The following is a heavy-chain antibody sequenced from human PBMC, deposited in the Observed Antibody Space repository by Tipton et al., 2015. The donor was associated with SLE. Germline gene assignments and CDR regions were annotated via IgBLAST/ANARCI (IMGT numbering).Heavy chain of an antibody. CDR1: GGSFSGYY. D-gene: IGHD1-26*01. Sequence: TLSLTCAVYGGSFSGYYWSWIRQPPGKGLEWIGEINHSGSTNYNPSLKSRVTISVDTPKNQFSLKLSSVTAADTAVYFCARVSGSYLYYYYYYYMDVWGKGTTVTVSS. CDR3: ARVSGSYLYYYYYYYMDV. CDR2: INHSGST. V-gene: IGHV4-34*01. J-gene: IGHJ6*03.